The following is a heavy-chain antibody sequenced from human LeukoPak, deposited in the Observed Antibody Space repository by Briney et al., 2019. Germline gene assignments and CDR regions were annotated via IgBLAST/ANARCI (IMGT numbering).Heavy chain of an antibody. CDR2: ISAYNGNT. CDR1: GYTFTSYG. J-gene: IGHJ4*02. D-gene: IGHD2-2*01. V-gene: IGHV1-18*01. CDR3: ARSDCSSTSCDGGSFDY. Sequence: GASVKVSCKASGYTFTSYGISWVRQAPGQGLEWMGWISAYNGNTNYAQKLQGRVTMTTDTSTSTAYMELRSLTSDDTAVYYFARSDCSSTSCDGGSFDYWGQGTLVTVSS.